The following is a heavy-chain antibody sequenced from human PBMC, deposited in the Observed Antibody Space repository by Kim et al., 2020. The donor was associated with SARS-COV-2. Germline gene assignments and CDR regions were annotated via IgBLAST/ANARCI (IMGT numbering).Heavy chain of an antibody. D-gene: IGHD2-21*01. J-gene: IGHJ6*01. V-gene: IGHV5-51*01. CDR2: INPGCSYT. CDR3: ARHRAVGGDYYSGRDV. Sequence: GESLKISCEGSGYSFTNYWIAWVRQMPGKGLEWMGIINPGCSYTRYSPSFQGQVTISADKSISTAFQQWGSLKASDTAMYYCARHRAVGGDYYSGRDVWGQGTAVTVS. CDR1: GYSFTNYW.